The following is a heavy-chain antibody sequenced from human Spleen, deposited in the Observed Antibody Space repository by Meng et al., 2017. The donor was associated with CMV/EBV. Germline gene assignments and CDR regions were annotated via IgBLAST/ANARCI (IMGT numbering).Heavy chain of an antibody. CDR1: GGSISGYC. Sequence: LTCTVSGGSISGYCWSWIRQPAGEGLAWIGRIYTSGSNNYTPSLKSRVTMSVDTSKNQFSLKLSPVTAADTVVYCCARGSLEGWYFDLWGRGTLVTVSS. D-gene: IGHD2-15*01. CDR3: ARGSLEGWYFDL. J-gene: IGHJ2*01. V-gene: IGHV4-4*07. CDR2: IYTSGSN.